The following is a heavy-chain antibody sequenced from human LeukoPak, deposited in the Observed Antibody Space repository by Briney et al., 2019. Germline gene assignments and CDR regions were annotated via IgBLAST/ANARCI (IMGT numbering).Heavy chain of an antibody. CDR1: GFIFSRYA. CDR2: ISGSGDTT. J-gene: IGHJ5*02. V-gene: IGHV3-23*01. Sequence: GGSLRLSCAASGFIFSRYAMSWVRQAPGKGLEWVSLISGSGDTTYYADSVKGRFTISRDNSKNTLYLQMNSLRAEDTAVYYCAKGYYGSGTYGWFDPWGQGTLVTVSS. D-gene: IGHD3-10*01. CDR3: AKGYYGSGTYGWFDP.